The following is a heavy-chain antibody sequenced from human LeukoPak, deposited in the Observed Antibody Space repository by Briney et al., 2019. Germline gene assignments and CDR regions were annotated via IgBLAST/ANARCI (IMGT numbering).Heavy chain of an antibody. CDR2: ISYDGSNK. V-gene: IGHV3-30*04. CDR1: GFTFSSYA. CDR3: APPSLGQWLYYFDY. D-gene: IGHD6-19*01. J-gene: IGHJ4*02. Sequence: PGRSLRLSCAASGFTFSSYAMHWVRQAPGKGLEWVAVISYDGSNKYYADSVKGRFTISRDNSKNTLYLQMNSLRAEDTAVYYCAPPSLGQWLYYFDYWGQGTLVTASS.